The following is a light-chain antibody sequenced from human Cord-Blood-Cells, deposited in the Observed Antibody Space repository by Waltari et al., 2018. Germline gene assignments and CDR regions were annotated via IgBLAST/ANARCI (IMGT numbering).Light chain of an antibody. V-gene: IGLV2-14*01. J-gene: IGLJ1*01. CDR1: SSDVGGYNY. Sequence: QSALTQPASVSGSPGQSITISCTGTSSDVGGYNYVSWYQQHPGKAPKLMIYEVSNRHSGVSNRFSGSKSGNTASLAISGLQAEDEADYYCSSYTSSSTNYVFGTGTKVTVL. CDR2: EVS. CDR3: SSYTSSSTNYV.